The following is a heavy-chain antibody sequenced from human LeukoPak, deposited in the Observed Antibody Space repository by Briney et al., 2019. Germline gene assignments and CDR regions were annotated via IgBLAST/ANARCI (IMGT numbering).Heavy chain of an antibody. CDR3: AREFSGSWYYFDY. CDR2: INPSGGST. D-gene: IGHD1-26*01. Sequence: ASVKVSCKTSGGTFSSYAINWVRQAPGRGLEWMGIINPSGGSTSYAQKFQGRVTMTRDMSTSTVYMELSSLRSEDTAVYYCAREFSGSWYYFDYWGQGTLVTVSS. J-gene: IGHJ4*02. V-gene: IGHV1-46*01. CDR1: GGTFSSYA.